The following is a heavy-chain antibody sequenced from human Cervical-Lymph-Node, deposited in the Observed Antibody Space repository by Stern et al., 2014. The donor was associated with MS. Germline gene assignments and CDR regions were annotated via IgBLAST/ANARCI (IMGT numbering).Heavy chain of an antibody. D-gene: IGHD3-16*01. CDR2: IIPVFGTP. Sequence: VQLVESGAEVKKPGSSVKVSCKASGDTFSTSLITWVRQAPGQGPEGVGGIIPVFGTPNYARRVQGRGTIHADESTNTAYMELSSLRSDDTAVYYYASGVGGSHYFDYWGQGTLVTVSS. V-gene: IGHV1-69*01. CDR3: ASGVGGSHYFDY. CDR1: GDTFSTSL. J-gene: IGHJ4*02.